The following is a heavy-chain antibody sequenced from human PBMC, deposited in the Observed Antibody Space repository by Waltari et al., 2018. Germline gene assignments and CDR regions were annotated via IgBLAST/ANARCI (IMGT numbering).Heavy chain of an antibody. CDR2: ISAYNGNT. CDR3: ARGSYYDFWSGYRYYYYGMDV. Sequence: RQAPGQGLEWMGWISAYNGNTNYAQKLQGRVTMTTDTSTSTAYMELRSLRSDDTAVYYCARGSYYDFWSGYRYYYYGMDVWGQGTTVTVSS. J-gene: IGHJ6*02. D-gene: IGHD3-3*01. V-gene: IGHV1-18*01.